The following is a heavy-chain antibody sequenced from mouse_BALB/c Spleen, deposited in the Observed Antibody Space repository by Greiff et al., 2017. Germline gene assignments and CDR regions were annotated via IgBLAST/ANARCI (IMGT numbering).Heavy chain of an antibody. V-gene: IGHV3-8*02. CDR2: ISYSGST. Sequence: EVKVEESGPSLVKPSQTLSLTCSVTGDSITSGYWNWIRKFPGNKLEYMGYISYSGSTYYNPSLKSRISITRDTSKNQYYLQLNSVTTEDTATYYCARRYGSSLYWYFDVWGAGTTVTVSS. CDR3: ARRYGSSLYWYFDV. CDR1: GDSITSGY. D-gene: IGHD1-1*01. J-gene: IGHJ1*01.